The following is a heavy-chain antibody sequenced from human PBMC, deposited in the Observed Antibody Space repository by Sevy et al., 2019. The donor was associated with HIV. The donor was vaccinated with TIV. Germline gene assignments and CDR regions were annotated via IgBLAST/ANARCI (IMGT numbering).Heavy chain of an antibody. D-gene: IGHD1-7*01. V-gene: IGHV4-34*01. Sequence: SETLSLTCTVYGGSLSGYYWTWIRQPPGKGLEWIGEINHSGSTNYNPSLKSRVTISVDTSKNHFSLKLTSLTAADTAAYYRARGGPQTTSYYYYGMDVWGQGTTVTVSS. J-gene: IGHJ6*02. CDR2: INHSGST. CDR1: GGSLSGYY. CDR3: ARGGPQTTSYYYYGMDV.